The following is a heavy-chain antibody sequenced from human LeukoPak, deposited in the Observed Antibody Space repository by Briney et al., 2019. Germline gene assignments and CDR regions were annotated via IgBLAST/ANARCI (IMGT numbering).Heavy chain of an antibody. Sequence: ASVKVSFKASGYTFTGYYMHWVRQAPGQGLEWMGWINPNSGGTNYAQKFQGRVTMTRDTSISTAYMELSRLRSDDTAVYYCARERPLSGYYYGMDVWGQETTVTVSS. CDR3: ARERPLSGYYYGMDV. CDR2: INPNSGGT. J-gene: IGHJ6*02. D-gene: IGHD1-26*01. CDR1: GYTFTGYY. V-gene: IGHV1-2*02.